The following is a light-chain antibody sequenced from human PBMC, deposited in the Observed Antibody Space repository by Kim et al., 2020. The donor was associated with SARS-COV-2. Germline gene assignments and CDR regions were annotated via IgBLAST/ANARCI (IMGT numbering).Light chain of an antibody. Sequence: EVVVTQSPATLSVSPGERATLSCRASQSVSSNLVWYQHKPGQAPRLLIYGASTRATGIPARFSGSGSGTEFTLTISSLQSEDFAVYYCLQYNVWPHTFGQGTKLEIK. J-gene: IGKJ2*01. CDR3: LQYNVWPHT. CDR2: GAS. CDR1: QSVSSN. V-gene: IGKV3-15*01.